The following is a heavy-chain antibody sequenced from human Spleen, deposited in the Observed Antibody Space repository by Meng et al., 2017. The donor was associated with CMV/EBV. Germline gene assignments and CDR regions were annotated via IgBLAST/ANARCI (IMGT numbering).Heavy chain of an antibody. D-gene: IGHD2/OR15-2a*01. CDR3: ARLNRNKTV. CDR1: GGSVSGFY. V-gene: IGHV4-34*01. CDR2: INHSGST. Sequence: SETLSLTCAVYGGSVSGFYWSWIRQPPGKRLEWIGEINHSGSTNYNPSLKSRVTISVDTSKNQFSLNLNSVTATDTAMYYCARLNRNKTVWGQGTLVTVS. J-gene: IGHJ4*02.